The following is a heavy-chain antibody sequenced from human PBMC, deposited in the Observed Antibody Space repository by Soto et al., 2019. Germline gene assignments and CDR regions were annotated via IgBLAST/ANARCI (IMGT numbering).Heavy chain of an antibody. CDR1: GGSISSYY. J-gene: IGHJ4*02. Sequence: SETLSLTCTVSGGSISSYYWSWIRQPPGKGLEWIGYIYYSGSTNYNPSLKSRVTISVDTSKNQFSLKLSSVTAADTAVYYCATGIAAAYFDYWGQGTLDTVSS. D-gene: IGHD6-13*01. CDR2: IYYSGST. V-gene: IGHV4-59*01. CDR3: ATGIAAAYFDY.